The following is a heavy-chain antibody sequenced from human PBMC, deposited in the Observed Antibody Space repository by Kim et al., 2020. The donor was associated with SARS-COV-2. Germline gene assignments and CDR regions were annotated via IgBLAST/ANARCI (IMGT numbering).Heavy chain of an antibody. J-gene: IGHJ6*02. CDR3: AKRRVTGSGDYTMDV. D-gene: IGHD2-21*02. V-gene: IGHV3-23*01. Sequence: GGSLRLSCAASGFTFSTYAMSWVRQAPGKGLERVSAITNSGSITYYADSVKGRFTISRDNSGNTLYLQMNSLRAEDTAIYYCAKRRVTGSGDYTMDVWGQGTTVTVSS. CDR1: GFTFSTYA. CDR2: ITNSGSIT.